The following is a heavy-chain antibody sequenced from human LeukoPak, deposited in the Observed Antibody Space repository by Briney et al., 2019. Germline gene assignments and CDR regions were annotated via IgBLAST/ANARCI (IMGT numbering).Heavy chain of an antibody. CDR3: AKDPHYYDSSGLATDAFDI. D-gene: IGHD3-22*01. J-gene: IGHJ3*02. CDR2: VSGSGGST. V-gene: IGHV3-23*01. CDR1: GFIFSNYG. Sequence: GGSLRLSCAASGFIFSNYGMNWVRQAPGKGLEWVSAVSGSGGSTYYADSVKGRFTISRDNSKNTLYLQMNSLRAEDTAVYYCAKDPHYYDSSGLATDAFDIWGQGTMVTVSS.